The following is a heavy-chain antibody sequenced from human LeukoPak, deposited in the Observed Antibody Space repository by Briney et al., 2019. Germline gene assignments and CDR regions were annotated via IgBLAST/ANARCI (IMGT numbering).Heavy chain of an antibody. CDR3: ARPNSVGPTVYFDY. V-gene: IGHV1-2*02. CDR1: GYTFTAYY. D-gene: IGHD1-26*01. J-gene: IGHJ4*02. CDR2: INPNSGNT. Sequence: ASVKVSCKASGYTFTAYYMHWVRQAPGQGLEWMGWINPNSGNTNYAQKFQGRVTMTRDTSISTAYMELSRLRSDDTAVYYWARPNSVGPTVYFDYWGQGTLVTVSS.